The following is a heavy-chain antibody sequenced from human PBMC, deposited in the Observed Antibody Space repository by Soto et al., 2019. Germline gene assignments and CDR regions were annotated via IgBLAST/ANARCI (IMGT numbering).Heavy chain of an antibody. CDR3: ARVLYEGGGAAFDI. V-gene: IGHV1-69*06. D-gene: IGHD2-21*01. CDR2: IIPIFGTA. J-gene: IGHJ3*02. Sequence: VKVSCKASGGTFSSYAISWVRQAPGQGLEWMGGIIPIFGTANYAQKFQGRVTITADKSTSTAYMELSSLRSEDTAVYYCARVLYEGGGAAFDIWGQGTMVTVSS. CDR1: GGTFSSYA.